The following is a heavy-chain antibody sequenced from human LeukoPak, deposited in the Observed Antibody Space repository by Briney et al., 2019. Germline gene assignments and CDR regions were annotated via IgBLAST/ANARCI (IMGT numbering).Heavy chain of an antibody. Sequence: GGSLRLSCAASGFTFSSYAMSWVRQAPGKGPEWVSAISGSGGSTYYADSVKGRFTISRDNSKNTLYLQMNSLRAEDTAVYYCAKDGSVLRYFDWLSSNWFDPWGQGTLVTVSS. CDR1: GFTFSSYA. CDR3: AKDGSVLRYFDWLSSNWFDP. V-gene: IGHV3-23*01. CDR2: ISGSGGST. D-gene: IGHD3-9*01. J-gene: IGHJ5*02.